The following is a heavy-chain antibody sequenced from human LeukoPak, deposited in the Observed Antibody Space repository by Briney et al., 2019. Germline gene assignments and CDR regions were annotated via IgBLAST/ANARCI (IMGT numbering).Heavy chain of an antibody. Sequence: SETLSLTCTVSGGSISSYYWSWIRQPPGKGLEWIGYIYYSGSTNYNPSLKSRVTISVDTSKNQFSLKLSSVTAADTAVYYCARISRGTNYTPDAFDIWGQGTMVTVSS. CDR2: IYYSGST. CDR1: GGSISSYY. CDR3: ARISRGTNYTPDAFDI. V-gene: IGHV4-59*01. D-gene: IGHD4/OR15-4a*01. J-gene: IGHJ3*02.